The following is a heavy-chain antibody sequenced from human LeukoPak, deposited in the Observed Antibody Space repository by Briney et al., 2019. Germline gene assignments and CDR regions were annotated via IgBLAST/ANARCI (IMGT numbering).Heavy chain of an antibody. D-gene: IGHD2-2*01. Sequence: ASVKVSCKASGYTFTGYYIHWVRQAPGQGLEWMGWINPNSGGTNYAQKFQGRVTMTRDTSISTAYMVLSRLRSDDTAVYYCAMSRGYCSSTSCLTLDYWGQGTLVTVSS. CDR3: AMSRGYCSSTSCLTLDY. J-gene: IGHJ4*02. V-gene: IGHV1-2*02. CDR1: GYTFTGYY. CDR2: INPNSGGT.